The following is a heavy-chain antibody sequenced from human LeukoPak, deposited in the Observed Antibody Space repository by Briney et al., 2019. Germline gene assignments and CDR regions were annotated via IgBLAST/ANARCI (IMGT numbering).Heavy chain of an antibody. J-gene: IGHJ2*01. CDR2: IYYSGST. CDR3: ARGRKTYGGKPHWYFDL. CDR1: GGSISSGDYY. V-gene: IGHV4-30-4*08. D-gene: IGHD4-23*01. Sequence: PSETLSLTCTVSGGSISSGDYYWSWIRQPPGKGLEWIGYIYYSGSTYYNPSPKSRVTISVDTSKNQFSLKLSSVTAADTAVYYCARGRKTYGGKPHWYFDLWGRGTLVTVSS.